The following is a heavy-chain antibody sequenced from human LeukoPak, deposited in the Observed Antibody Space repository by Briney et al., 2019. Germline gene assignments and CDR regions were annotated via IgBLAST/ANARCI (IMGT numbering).Heavy chain of an antibody. CDR1: GFTFSSYS. J-gene: IGHJ5*02. D-gene: IGHD4-11*01. CDR3: ARDRDYSNSNWLDP. V-gene: IGHV3-21*01. Sequence: GGSLRLSCAASGFTFSSYSMNWVRQAPGKGLEWVSSISSSSSYIYYADSVKGRFTISRDNAKNSLYLQMNSLRAEDTAVYYCARDRDYSNSNWLDPWGQGTLVTVSS. CDR2: ISSSSSYI.